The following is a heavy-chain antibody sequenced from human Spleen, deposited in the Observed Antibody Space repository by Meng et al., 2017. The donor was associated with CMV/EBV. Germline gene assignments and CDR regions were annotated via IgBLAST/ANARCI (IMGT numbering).Heavy chain of an antibody. J-gene: IGHJ3*01. D-gene: IGHD6-6*01. CDR1: GYTFTGYY. Sequence: ASVKVSCKASGYTFTGYYMHWVRQAPGQGLEWMGWINPNSGGTTHARKFQGRVTMTTDTSSSTAYLELTTLRSDDTAMYFCARDPEEARPIVAFDLWGQGTLVTVSS. CDR2: INPNSGGT. CDR3: ARDPEEARPIVAFDL. V-gene: IGHV1-2*02.